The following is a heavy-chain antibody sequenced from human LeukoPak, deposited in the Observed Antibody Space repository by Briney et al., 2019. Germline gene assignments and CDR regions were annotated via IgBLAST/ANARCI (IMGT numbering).Heavy chain of an antibody. J-gene: IGHJ4*02. CDR2: INPSGGGT. D-gene: IGHD4-17*01. V-gene: IGHV1-46*01. CDR1: GYTFTTYY. CDR3: ARGNPTNYGAYLYYFDY. Sequence: GASVKVSCKASGYTFTTYYMHWVRQAPGPGLEWMGIINPSGGGTNYAQEFQGRVTMTRDTSTSTVYMDLNNLRSDDTAVYYCARGNPTNYGAYLYYFDYWGQGTLVTVSS.